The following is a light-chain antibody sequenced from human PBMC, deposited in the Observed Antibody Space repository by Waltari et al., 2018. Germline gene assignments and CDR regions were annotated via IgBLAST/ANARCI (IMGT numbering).Light chain of an antibody. J-gene: IGLJ3*02. CDR1: NSNIGAGYD. CDR2: DNS. CDR3: RSYDNHWGV. Sequence: QSVLTQPPSVSGAPGQRVTISCTGNNSNIGAGYDVHWFQQLPGTAPKLLIFDNSVEPSGVPNRVSGCRSGASASLASAGVQAEDVAYYFCRSYDNHWGVFGGGTKLSV. V-gene: IGLV1-40*01.